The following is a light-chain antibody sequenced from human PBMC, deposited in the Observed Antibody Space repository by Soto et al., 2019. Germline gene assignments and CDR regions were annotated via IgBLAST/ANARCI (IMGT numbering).Light chain of an antibody. J-gene: IGKJ4*01. CDR1: QSVSSSY. CDR2: GAS. V-gene: IGKV3-20*01. Sequence: EIVLTQSPGTLSLSPGERATPPCRASQSVSSSYLAGYQQKPGQAPRLLIYGASSRATGIPDRFSGSGSGTDFTLTISRLEPEDFAVYYCQQYGSSPLTFGGGTKVDIK. CDR3: QQYGSSPLT.